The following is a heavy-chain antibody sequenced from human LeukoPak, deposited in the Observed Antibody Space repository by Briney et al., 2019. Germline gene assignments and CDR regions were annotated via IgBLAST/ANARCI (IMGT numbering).Heavy chain of an antibody. CDR2: ISGDSDNR. Sequence: GGSLRLSCAASGFNIGAYAMYWVRQRPGKSLEWVSLISGDSDNRYSAASVKGRFTVSRDNSKNSLYLQMNSLTTEDTALYYCAIAYESGSFYRAFAYWGQGALDTVSS. CDR1: GFNIGAYA. J-gene: IGHJ4*02. CDR3: AIAYESGSFYRAFAY. D-gene: IGHD3-10*01. V-gene: IGHV3-43*02.